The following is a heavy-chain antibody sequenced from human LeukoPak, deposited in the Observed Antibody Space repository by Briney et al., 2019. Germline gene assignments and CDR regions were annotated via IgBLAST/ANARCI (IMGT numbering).Heavy chain of an antibody. J-gene: IGHJ4*02. CDR1: GYTFSSYY. CDR3: ARVPRGWLFDY. CDR2: INPSGGST. Sequence: ASVKVSCKASGYTFSSYYMHWVRQAPGQGLEWMGIINPSGGSTSYAPKFQGRVTMTRDTSTSTVYMELSSLRSEDTAVYYCARVPRGWLFDYWGQGTLVTVSS. V-gene: IGHV1-46*01. D-gene: IGHD2-15*01.